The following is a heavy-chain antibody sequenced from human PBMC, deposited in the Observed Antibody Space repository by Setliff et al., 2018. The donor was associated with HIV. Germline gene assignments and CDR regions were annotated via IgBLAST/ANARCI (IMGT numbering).Heavy chain of an antibody. Sequence: PSETLSLTCSVSGCSISSGGFYYSWIRQHPGKGLEWLGTVYYTGKTYYNPSLQSRLTMSADTSKNQLYLKMNSVTVADTAVYFCARGLHANYHVVEIWGPGTMVTVSS. J-gene: IGHJ3*02. V-gene: IGHV4-31*03. CDR1: GCSISSGGFY. D-gene: IGHD2-15*01. CDR2: VYYTGKT. CDR3: ARGLHANYHVVEI.